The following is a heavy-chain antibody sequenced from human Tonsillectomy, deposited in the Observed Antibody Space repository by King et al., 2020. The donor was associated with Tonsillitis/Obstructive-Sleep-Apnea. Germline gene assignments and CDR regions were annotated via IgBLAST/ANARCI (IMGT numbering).Heavy chain of an antibody. J-gene: IGHJ4*02. D-gene: IGHD6-13*01. V-gene: IGHV3-53*01. CDR2: IYSGGST. Sequence: VQLVESGGGLIQPGGSLRLSCAASGFTVSSNYMSWVRQAPGKGLEWVSVIYSGGSTYYADSVKGRFTISRDNSKNTLYLQLNSVRAEDTAVYYCARETGSSWYYFDYWGQGTLVTVSS. CDR1: GFTVSSNY. CDR3: ARETGSSWYYFDY.